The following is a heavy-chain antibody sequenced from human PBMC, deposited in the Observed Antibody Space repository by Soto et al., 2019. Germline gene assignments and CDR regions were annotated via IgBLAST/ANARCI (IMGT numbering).Heavy chain of an antibody. Sequence: EVQLVESGGGLVQPGRSLRLSCAASGFTFDDYAMHWVRQAPGKGLEWVSGISWNSGSIGYADSVKGRFTISRDNAKNSLYLQMNSLRAEDTALYYCAKEIISLILTGSPFDYWGQGTLVTVSS. CDR2: ISWNSGSI. J-gene: IGHJ4*02. D-gene: IGHD3-9*01. CDR3: AKEIISLILTGSPFDY. V-gene: IGHV3-9*01. CDR1: GFTFDDYA.